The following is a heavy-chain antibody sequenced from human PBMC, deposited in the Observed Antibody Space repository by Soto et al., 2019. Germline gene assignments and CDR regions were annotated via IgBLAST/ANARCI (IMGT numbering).Heavy chain of an antibody. CDR1: GFTFSSYS. Sequence: GGSLRLSCAASGFTFSSYSMNWVRQAPGKGLEWVSSISSSSSYIYYADSVKGRFTISRDNAKNSLYLQMNSLRAEDTAVYYCARTTGTTKNWFDPWGQGTLVTVSS. CDR2: ISSSSSYI. D-gene: IGHD1-7*01. J-gene: IGHJ5*02. V-gene: IGHV3-21*01. CDR3: ARTTGTTKNWFDP.